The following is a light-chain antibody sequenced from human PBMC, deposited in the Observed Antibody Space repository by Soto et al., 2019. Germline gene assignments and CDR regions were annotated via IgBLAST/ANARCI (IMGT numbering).Light chain of an antibody. CDR3: AAWDDSLGGPV. V-gene: IGLV1-47*02. Sequence: QSVLTQPPSASGTPGQRVTISCSGSSSNIGSNYVFWYQQLPGTAPKLLIYNNNQRPSGVPDRFSDSKSGTSASLAISGLRSEDEADYYCAAWDDSLGGPVFGGGTKVTVL. CDR1: SSNIGSNY. J-gene: IGLJ2*01. CDR2: NNN.